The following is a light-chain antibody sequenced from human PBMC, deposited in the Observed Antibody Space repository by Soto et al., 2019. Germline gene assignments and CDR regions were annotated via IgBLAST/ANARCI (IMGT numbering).Light chain of an antibody. CDR2: AAS. CDR1: QTIARH. V-gene: IGKV1-9*01. CDR3: QRIDTLPI. Sequence: IQMTQSASSLSASVGDTVSITCRASQTIARHVAWYQQIPGKSPRVLIHAASTLQSGVPSRFSGSGSGTDFTLTISGLQAEDFATYYCQRIDTLPIFGGGTKLEI. J-gene: IGKJ4*01.